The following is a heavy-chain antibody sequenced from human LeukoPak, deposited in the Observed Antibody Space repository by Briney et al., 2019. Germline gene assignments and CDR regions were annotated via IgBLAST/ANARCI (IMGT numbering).Heavy chain of an antibody. Sequence: GGSLRRYCVATGFNFSRYGMHWVCQAPGKGLEWVAVTSHDGKKKYYADSVKGRFTISRDNSKNTMYLQMNSLRAEDTAMYYCAKDLSGKRGLQLEGSFSVYWGQGTLLTVSS. CDR3: AKDLSGKRGLQLEGSFSVY. D-gene: IGHD5-24*01. J-gene: IGHJ4*02. CDR2: TSHDGKKK. CDR1: GFNFSRYG. V-gene: IGHV3-30*18.